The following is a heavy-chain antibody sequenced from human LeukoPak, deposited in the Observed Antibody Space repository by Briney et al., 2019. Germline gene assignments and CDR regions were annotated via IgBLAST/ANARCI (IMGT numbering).Heavy chain of an antibody. CDR3: ASKVALGY. Sequence: GGSLRLSCAASGFTLDDYAMHWVRQPPGKGLEWVSLISGDGGSTYYADSVKGRFTISRDNSKNSPYLQMNSLRTEDTALYYCASKVALGYWGQGTLVTVSS. CDR2: ISGDGGST. D-gene: IGHD7-27*01. J-gene: IGHJ4*02. CDR1: GFTLDDYA. V-gene: IGHV3-43*02.